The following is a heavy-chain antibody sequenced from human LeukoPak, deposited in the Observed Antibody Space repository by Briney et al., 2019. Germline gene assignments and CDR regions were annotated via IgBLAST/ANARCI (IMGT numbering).Heavy chain of an antibody. Sequence: ASVKVSCKASGYTFTGYYMHWVRQAPGQGLEWMGWINPNSGGTNYAQKFQGRVTMTRDTSISTAYMELSRLRSDDTAVYYCARVRFEFNSSGYYYVYWGQGTLVTVSS. CDR1: GYTFTGYY. V-gene: IGHV1-2*02. J-gene: IGHJ4*02. CDR3: ARVRFEFNSSGYYYVY. D-gene: IGHD3-22*01. CDR2: INPNSGGT.